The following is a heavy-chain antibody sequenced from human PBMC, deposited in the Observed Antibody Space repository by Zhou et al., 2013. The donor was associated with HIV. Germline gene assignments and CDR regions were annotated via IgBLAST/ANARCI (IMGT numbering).Heavy chain of an antibody. CDR2: IIPILGIA. V-gene: IGHV1-69*04. Sequence: QVQLVQSGAEVKKPGSSVKVSCKASGGTFSSYAISWVRQAPGQGLEWMGRIIPILGIANYAQKFQGRVTITADKSTSTAYMELSSLRSEDTAVYYCATSVRYSSGWSRVYYYYYMDVWGKGTTVTVSS. CDR1: GGTFSSYA. CDR3: ATSVRYSSGWSRVYYYYYMDV. D-gene: IGHD6-19*01. J-gene: IGHJ6*03.